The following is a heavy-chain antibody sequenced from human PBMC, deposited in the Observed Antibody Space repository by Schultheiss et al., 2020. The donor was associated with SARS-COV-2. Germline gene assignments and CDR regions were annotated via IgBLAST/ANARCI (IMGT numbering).Heavy chain of an antibody. Sequence: SETLSLTCAVSGGSISSGYYWGWIRQPPGKGLEWIGHICCRGSTKYNPSLKSRVTISVDTSKNQFSLKLSSVTAADTAVYYCARPTYGDYGWGYYYYGMDVWGQGTTVTVSS. V-gene: IGHV4-61*05. CDR1: GGSISSGYY. J-gene: IGHJ6*02. CDR3: ARPTYGDYGWGYYYYGMDV. D-gene: IGHD4-17*01. CDR2: ICCRGST.